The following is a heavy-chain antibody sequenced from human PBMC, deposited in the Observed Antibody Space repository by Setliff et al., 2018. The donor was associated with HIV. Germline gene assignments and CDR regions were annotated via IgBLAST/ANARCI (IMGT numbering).Heavy chain of an antibody. CDR2: IYTSGST. V-gene: IGHV4-61*09. CDR1: GGSISSGTYY. D-gene: IGHD3-22*01. Sequence: PSETLSLTCNVSGGSISSGTYYWSWIRQPAGKGLEWIGHIYTSGSTNYNPSLKSRVTISVDTSKNQFSLKLTSVTAADTAMYYCASRIYYYDESRVLREEGFVPWGQGTLVTVSS. CDR3: ASRIYYYDESRVLREEGFVP. J-gene: IGHJ5*02.